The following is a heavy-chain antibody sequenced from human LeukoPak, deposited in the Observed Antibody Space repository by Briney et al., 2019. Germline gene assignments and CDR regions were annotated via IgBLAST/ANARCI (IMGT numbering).Heavy chain of an antibody. CDR3: AREVNPDYGDYVEDVDYYYYMDV. D-gene: IGHD4-17*01. J-gene: IGHJ6*03. V-gene: IGHV4-38-2*02. Sequence: SETLSLTCTVSGYSISSGYYWGWIRQPPGKGLEWIGSIYHSGSTYYNPSLKSRVTMSVDTSKSQFSLKLSSVTAADTAVYYCAREVNPDYGDYVEDVDYYYYMDVWGKGTTVTISS. CDR1: GYSISSGYY. CDR2: IYHSGST.